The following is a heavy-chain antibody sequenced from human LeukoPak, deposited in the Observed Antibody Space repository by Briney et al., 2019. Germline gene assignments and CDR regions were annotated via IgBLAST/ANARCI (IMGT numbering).Heavy chain of an antibody. CDR1: GYSISSGYY. CDR3: ARVVVAARNNWFDP. V-gene: IGHV4-38-2*02. J-gene: IGHJ5*02. D-gene: IGHD2-15*01. CDR2: IYHSGST. Sequence: SETLSLTCTVSGYSISSGYYWGWIRQPPGKGLEWIGSIYHSGSTYYNPSLKSRVTISVDTSKNQFSLKLSSVTAADTAVYYCARVVVAARNNWFDPWGQGTLVTVSS.